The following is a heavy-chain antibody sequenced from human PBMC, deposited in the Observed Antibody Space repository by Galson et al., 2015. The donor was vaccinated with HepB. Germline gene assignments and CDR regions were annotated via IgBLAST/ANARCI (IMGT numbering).Heavy chain of an antibody. CDR1: GYSFTSYW. J-gene: IGHJ5*02. D-gene: IGHD2-8*01. V-gene: IGHV5-10-1*01. CDR3: AWCIASQNWFDP. CDR2: IDPSDSYT. Sequence: QSGAEVKKPGESLRISCKGSGYSFTSYWISWVRQMPGKGLEWMGRIDPSDSYTNYSPSFQGHVTISADKSISTAYLQWSSLKASDTAMYYCAWCIASQNWFDPWGQGTLVTVSS.